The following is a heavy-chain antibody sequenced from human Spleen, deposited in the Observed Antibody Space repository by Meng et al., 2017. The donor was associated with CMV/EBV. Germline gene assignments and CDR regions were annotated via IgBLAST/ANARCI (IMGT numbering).Heavy chain of an antibody. D-gene: IGHD3-10*01. Sequence: GESLKISCAASGFTFSSYEMNWVRQAPGKGLEWVAYISNSGSGNRKNHADSVKGRFSISRDSARNSLYLQMSSLRVEDTAVYYCARERSNAFDMWGQGTMVTVSS. J-gene: IGHJ3*02. CDR1: GFTFSSYE. V-gene: IGHV3-48*03. CDR3: ARERSNAFDM. CDR2: ISNSGSGNRK.